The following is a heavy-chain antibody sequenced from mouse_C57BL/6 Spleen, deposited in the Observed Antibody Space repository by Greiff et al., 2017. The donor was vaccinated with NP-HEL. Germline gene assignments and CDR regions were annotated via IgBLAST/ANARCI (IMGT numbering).Heavy chain of an antibody. V-gene: IGHV1-80*01. CDR2: IYPGDGDT. D-gene: IGHD2-4*01. J-gene: IGHJ3*01. Sequence: QVQLKESGAELVKPGASVKISCKASGYAFSSYWMNWVKQRPGKGLEWIGQIYPGDGDTNYNGKFKGKATLTADKSSSTAYMQLSSLTSEDSAVYFCARYSPDYAWFAYWGQGTLVTVSA. CDR1: GYAFSSYW. CDR3: ARYSPDYAWFAY.